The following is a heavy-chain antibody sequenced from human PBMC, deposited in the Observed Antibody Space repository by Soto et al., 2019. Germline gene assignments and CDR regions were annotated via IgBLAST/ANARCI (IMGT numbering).Heavy chain of an antibody. CDR2: IYYSGST. Sequence: QVQLQESGPGLVKPSETLSLTCTVSGGSISSYYWSWIRQPPGKGLEWIGYIYYSGSTNYNPSLKSRVTISVDTSKHQFSLKLSSVTAADTAVYYCAREIVHCSSTSCYTNWFDPWGQGTLVTVSS. J-gene: IGHJ5*02. D-gene: IGHD2-2*02. V-gene: IGHV4-59*01. CDR1: GGSISSYY. CDR3: AREIVHCSSTSCYTNWFDP.